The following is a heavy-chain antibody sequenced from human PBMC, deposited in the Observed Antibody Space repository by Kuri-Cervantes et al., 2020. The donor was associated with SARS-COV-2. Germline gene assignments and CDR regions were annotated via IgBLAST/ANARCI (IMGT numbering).Heavy chain of an antibody. V-gene: IGHV1-2*04. CDR2: INPNSGGT. CDR3: ARDRVRGLITAYYYYGMDV. Sequence: ASVKVSCKASGYTFTDYYIYWVRQAPGQGLEWMGWINPNSGGTNNAQKFQGWVTMTRDTSLTTGYMELTRLTSDDTAVYYCARDRVRGLITAYYYYGMDVWGQGTTVTVSS. CDR1: GYTFTDYY. D-gene: IGHD3-10*01. J-gene: IGHJ6*02.